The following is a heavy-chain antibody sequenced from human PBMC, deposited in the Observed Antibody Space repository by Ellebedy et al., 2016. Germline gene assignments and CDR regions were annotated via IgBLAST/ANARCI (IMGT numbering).Heavy chain of an antibody. CDR1: GFTFSSYA. J-gene: IGHJ5*02. V-gene: IGHV3-23*01. CDR3: AKDLKYSSSSGWFDP. D-gene: IGHD6-6*01. Sequence: GGSLRLXCAASGFTFSSYAMSWVRQAPGKGLEWVSAISGSGGSTYYADSVKGRFTISRDNSKNTLYLQMNSLRAEDTAVYYCAKDLKYSSSSGWFDPWGQGTLVTVSS. CDR2: ISGSGGST.